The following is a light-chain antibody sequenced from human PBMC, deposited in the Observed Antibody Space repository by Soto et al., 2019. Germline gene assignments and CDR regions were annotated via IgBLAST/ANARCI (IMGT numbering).Light chain of an antibody. Sequence: EIVMTQSPATLSVSPGERATLSCRASQSVSSNLAWYQQKPGQAPRLLIYGASTRATGIPARFSGSGSGTEFTLTISSLQSEDFAVCYCQQYNNCPPLTFGGGTMVEIK. CDR1: QSVSSN. CDR2: GAS. V-gene: IGKV3-15*01. CDR3: QQYNNCPPLT. J-gene: IGKJ4*01.